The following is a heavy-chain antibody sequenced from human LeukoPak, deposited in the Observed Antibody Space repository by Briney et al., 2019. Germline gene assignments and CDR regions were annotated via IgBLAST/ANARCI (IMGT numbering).Heavy chain of an antibody. J-gene: IGHJ4*02. V-gene: IGHV3-21*01. CDR2: ISSSTYI. CDR3: ARDYRRASGTYDY. Sequence: GGSLRLSCAASGFTFSTYSMNWVRQAPGKGLEWVSSISSSTYIYYADSVKGRFTVSRDNAKNSLYLQMNSLRAEDTAVYYCARDYRRASGTYDYWGQGTLVTVSS. CDR1: GFTFSTYS. D-gene: IGHD1-26*01.